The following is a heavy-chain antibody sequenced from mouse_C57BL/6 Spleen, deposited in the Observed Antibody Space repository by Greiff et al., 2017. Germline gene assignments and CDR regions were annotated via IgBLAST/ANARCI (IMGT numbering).Heavy chain of an antibody. CDR3: ARSLWLREWYCDV. D-gene: IGHD2-2*01. CDR2: INPNNGGT. J-gene: IGHJ1*03. CDR1: GYTFTDYY. Sequence: VQLQQSGPELVKPGASVKISCKASGYTFTDYYMNWVKQSHGKSLEWIGDINPNNGGTSYNQKFKGKATLTVDTSSSTAYMELRSLPSEDSAVYYCARSLWLREWYCDVWGTGTTVTVSS. V-gene: IGHV1-26*01.